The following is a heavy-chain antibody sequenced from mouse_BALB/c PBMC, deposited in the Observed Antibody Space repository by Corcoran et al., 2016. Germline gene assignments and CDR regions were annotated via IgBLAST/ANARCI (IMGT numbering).Heavy chain of an antibody. D-gene: IGHD1-1*01. CDR3: ARDHYYGSSYYAMDY. J-gene: IGHJ4*01. Sequence: DVQLQESGPGLVKPSQSLSRTCSVTGYSITSGYYWNWIRQFPGNKLEWMGYISYDGSNNYNPSLKNRISITRDTSKNQFFLKLNSVTTEDTATYYCARDHYYGSSYYAMDYWGQGTSVTVSS. V-gene: IGHV3-6*02. CDR2: ISYDGSN. CDR1: GYSITSGYY.